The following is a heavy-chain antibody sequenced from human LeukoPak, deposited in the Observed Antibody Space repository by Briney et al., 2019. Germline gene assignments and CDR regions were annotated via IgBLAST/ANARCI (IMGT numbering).Heavy chain of an antibody. J-gene: IGHJ4*02. V-gene: IGHV1-2*02. CDR3: ARVVGYSSSWTDY. Sequence: EASVKVSCEASGYTFTGYYMHWVRQAPGQGLEWMGWISAYNGNTNYAQKFQGRVTMTRDTSISTACMELSRLRSDDTAVYYCARVVGYSSSWTDYWGQGTLVTVSS. CDR2: ISAYNGNT. D-gene: IGHD6-13*01. CDR1: GYTFTGYY.